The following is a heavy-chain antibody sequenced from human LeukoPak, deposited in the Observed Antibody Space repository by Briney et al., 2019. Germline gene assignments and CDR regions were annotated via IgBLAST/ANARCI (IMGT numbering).Heavy chain of an antibody. J-gene: IGHJ4*02. CDR2: INAGNGNT. CDR3: ARGGASQQWYYFDF. V-gene: IGHV1-3*01. Sequence: ASVKVSCKASGYTFTSYAMHWVRQAPGQRLEWMGWINAGNGNTKYSQKFQGRVTITRDTSASTAYMELSSLISEDTAIYCCARGGASQQWYYFDFWGRGTLVTVSS. D-gene: IGHD5-18*01. CDR1: GYTFTSYA.